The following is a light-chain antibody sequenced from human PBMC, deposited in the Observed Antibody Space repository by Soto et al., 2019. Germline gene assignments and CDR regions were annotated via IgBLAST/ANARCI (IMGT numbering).Light chain of an antibody. CDR3: SSYTTTNSWI. J-gene: IGLJ1*01. CDR1: TSDDY. CDR2: EVV. V-gene: IGLV2-14*01. Sequence: QSVLTQPASVSGSPGQSITISRTGATSDDYVSWYQQPPGKAPKLLIYEVVNRPSEVSNRFSGSKSDNTASLTISGLQAEDEAHYYCSSYTTTNSWIFGTGTKVTVL.